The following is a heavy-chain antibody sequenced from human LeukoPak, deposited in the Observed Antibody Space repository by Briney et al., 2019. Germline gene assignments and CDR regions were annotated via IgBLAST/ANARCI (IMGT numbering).Heavy chain of an antibody. Sequence: SGPTLVNPTQTLTLTCTFSGFSLSTSGVGVGWIRQPPGKALEWLALIYWDDDKRYSASLKSRLTITRDTAIYQVVLTMTNIDTRETAPYYRGNTRITIFGVVIGYWGQRAPGTVSS. CDR1: GFSLSTSGVG. CDR3: GNTRITIFGVVIGY. J-gene: IGHJ4*02. D-gene: IGHD3-3*01. CDR2: IYWDDDK. V-gene: IGHV2-5*02.